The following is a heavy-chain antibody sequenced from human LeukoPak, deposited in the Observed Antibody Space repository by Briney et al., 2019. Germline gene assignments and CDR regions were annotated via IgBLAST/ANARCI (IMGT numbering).Heavy chain of an antibody. CDR2: IYYSGST. D-gene: IGHD3-16*02. V-gene: IGHV4-59*12. Sequence: SETLSLTCTVSGGSISSYYWSWIRQPPGKGLEWIGYIYYSGSTNYNPSLKSRVTISVDTSKNQFSLKLSSVTAADTAVYYCARGWRTITFGGVIVTVDYWGQGTLVTVSS. CDR1: GGSISSYY. J-gene: IGHJ4*02. CDR3: ARGWRTITFGGVIVTVDY.